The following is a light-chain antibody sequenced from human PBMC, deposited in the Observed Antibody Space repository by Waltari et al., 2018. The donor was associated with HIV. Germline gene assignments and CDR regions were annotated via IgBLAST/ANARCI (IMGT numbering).Light chain of an antibody. CDR2: GNN. J-gene: IGLJ3*02. CDR1: SSNIGAGYD. Sequence: QSVLTQPPSVSGAPGQRVTISCTGSSSNIGAGYDVHWYQQLPGTAPKLLIYGNNNRPSGVPGRFPGSKAGTSASLAITGLQAEDEADYYGQSYDSRLSGWVFGGGTKLTVL. CDR3: QSYDSRLSGWV. V-gene: IGLV1-40*01.